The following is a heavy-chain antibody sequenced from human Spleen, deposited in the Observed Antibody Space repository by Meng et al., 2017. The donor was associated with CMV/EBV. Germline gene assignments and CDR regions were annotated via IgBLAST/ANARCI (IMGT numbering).Heavy chain of an antibody. Sequence: SETLSLTCAVYGGSFSGYYWSWIRQPPGKGLEWIGEINHSGSTYYNPSLKSQVTISVDTSKNQFSLKLSSVTAADTAVYYCAREAWASSWYHRGGWFDPWGQGTLVTVSS. CDR3: AREAWASSWYHRGGWFDP. CDR1: GGSFSGYY. J-gene: IGHJ5*02. V-gene: IGHV4-34*01. CDR2: INHSGST. D-gene: IGHD6-13*01.